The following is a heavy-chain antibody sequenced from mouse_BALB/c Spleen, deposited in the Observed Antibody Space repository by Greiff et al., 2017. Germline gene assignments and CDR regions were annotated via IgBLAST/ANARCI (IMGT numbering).Heavy chain of an antibody. Sequence: EVQVVESGGGLVKPGGSLKLSCAASGFTFSSYAMSWVRQTPEKRLEWVASISSGGSTYYPDSVKGRFTISRDNARNILYLQMSSLRSEDTAMYYCARYYGSSYDYAMDYWGQGTSVTVSS. V-gene: IGHV5-6-5*01. J-gene: IGHJ4*01. CDR3: ARYYGSSYDYAMDY. CDR2: ISSGGST. CDR1: GFTFSSYA. D-gene: IGHD1-1*01.